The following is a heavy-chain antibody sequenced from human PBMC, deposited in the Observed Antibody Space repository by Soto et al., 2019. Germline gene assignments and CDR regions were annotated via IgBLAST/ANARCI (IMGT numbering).Heavy chain of an antibody. J-gene: IGHJ6*02. V-gene: IGHV3-7*03. CDR3: ARDAYHYATAA. CDR1: GFTFSSSW. D-gene: IGHD2-21*01. Sequence: PGGSLRLSCVASGFTFSSSWMTWARQAPGKGLEWVANIKQDGSQKYYVDSVKGRFTISRDNAKNLLYLQMNNLRADDTAVYYCARDAYHYATAAWCQGPTVTVA. CDR2: IKQDGSQK.